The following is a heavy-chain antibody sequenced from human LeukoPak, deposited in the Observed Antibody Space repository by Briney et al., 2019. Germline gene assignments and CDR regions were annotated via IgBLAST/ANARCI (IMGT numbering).Heavy chain of an antibody. CDR3: ARDGPEGVMVVAPTHYFDY. D-gene: IGHD2-15*01. Sequence: SETLSLTCTVSGGSISSTFYYWGWIRQPPGKGLEWIGTTHYSGRTYYNPSLESRVTISVATSKNQFSLKLSSVTAADTAVYYCARDGPEGVMVVAPTHYFDYWGQGTLVTVSS. V-gene: IGHV4-39*07. CDR1: GGSISSTFYY. CDR2: THYSGRT. J-gene: IGHJ4*01.